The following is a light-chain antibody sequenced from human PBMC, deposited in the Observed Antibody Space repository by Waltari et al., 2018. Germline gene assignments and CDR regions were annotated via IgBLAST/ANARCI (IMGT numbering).Light chain of an antibody. CDR1: QYISTS. Sequence: EIHMTQSPSSVSASVGDRVSMSCRASQYISTSLAWYQQKSGKAPSLLIYHSSTLQSGVPSRFSGAGTGTDFTLTINNLHPEDFATYFCQQGDTSPPTFGPGTKVELK. V-gene: IGKV1-12*01. CDR2: HSS. J-gene: IGKJ1*01. CDR3: QQGDTSPPT.